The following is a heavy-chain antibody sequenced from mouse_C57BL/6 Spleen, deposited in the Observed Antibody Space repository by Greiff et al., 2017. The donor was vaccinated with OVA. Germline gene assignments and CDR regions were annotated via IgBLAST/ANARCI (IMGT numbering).Heavy chain of an antibody. J-gene: IGHJ2*01. CDR3: ARLGLDY. CDR2: IYPRDGST. V-gene: IGHV1-85*01. CDR1: GYTFTSYD. Sequence: QVQLQQSGPELVKPGASVKLSCKASGYTFTSYDINWVKQRPGQGLEWIGRIYPRDGSTKYNEKFKGKATLTVDTSSSTAYMELHSLTSEDSAVYFCARLGLDYWGQGTTLTVSS.